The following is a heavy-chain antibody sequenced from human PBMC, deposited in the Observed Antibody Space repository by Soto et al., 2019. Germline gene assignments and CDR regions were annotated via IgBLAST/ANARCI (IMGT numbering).Heavy chain of an antibody. V-gene: IGHV1-8*02. D-gene: IGHD3-10*01. CDR3: TRAYGAETFDF. CDR2: MNPNSGNT. Sequence: ASVKVSCKASGYTFNNYDIHWVRQAPGHGLEWMGWMNPNSGNTGYAQDFRGRVTMTQNTAIGTAYMELSSLRSDDTATYYCTRAYGAETFDFWGQGTRVTVSS. CDR1: GYTFNNYD. J-gene: IGHJ5*01.